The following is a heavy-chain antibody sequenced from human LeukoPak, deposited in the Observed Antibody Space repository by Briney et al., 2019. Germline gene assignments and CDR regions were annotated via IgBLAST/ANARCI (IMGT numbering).Heavy chain of an antibody. Sequence: PGGSLRLSCAASGFTFSSYAMSWVRQAPGKGLEWISAISGSGGGTYYADSVKGRFTISRGNSKNTLYLQMNSLRAEDTAVYYCAKDAVAPQYYDILTGYYRFNWFDPWGQGTLVTVSS. CDR1: GFTFSSYA. CDR2: ISGSGGGT. V-gene: IGHV3-23*01. D-gene: IGHD3-9*01. CDR3: AKDAVAPQYYDILTGYYRFNWFDP. J-gene: IGHJ5*02.